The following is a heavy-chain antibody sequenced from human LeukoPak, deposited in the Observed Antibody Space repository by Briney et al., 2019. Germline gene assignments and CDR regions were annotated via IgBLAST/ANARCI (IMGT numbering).Heavy chain of an antibody. V-gene: IGHV1-2*02. CDR2: INPNSGST. Sequence: ASVKVSCKASGYTFTGYYMHWVRQAPGQGLEWMGWINPNSGSTNYAQKFQGRVTMTRDTSISTAYMELSRLRSDDTAVYYCARGYVVPRWLAYFDYWGQGTLVTVSS. J-gene: IGHJ4*02. D-gene: IGHD6-19*01. CDR3: ARGYVVPRWLAYFDY. CDR1: GYTFTGYY.